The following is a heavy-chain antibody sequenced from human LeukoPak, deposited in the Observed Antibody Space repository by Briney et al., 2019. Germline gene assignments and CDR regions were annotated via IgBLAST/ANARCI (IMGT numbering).Heavy chain of an antibody. D-gene: IGHD3-10*02. CDR3: AELGITMIGGV. J-gene: IGHJ6*04. CDR1: RFTFSSYA. Sequence: PGGSLRLSCAASRFTFSSYAMSWVRQAPGKGLEWVSSINSSGGRTYYADSVKGRFTISRDNSKNTLYLQMNSLRAEDTAVYYCAELGITMIGGVWGKGTTVTISS. CDR2: INSSGGRT. V-gene: IGHV3-23*01.